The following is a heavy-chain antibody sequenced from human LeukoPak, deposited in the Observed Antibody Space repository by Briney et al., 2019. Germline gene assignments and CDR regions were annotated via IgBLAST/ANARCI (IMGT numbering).Heavy chain of an antibody. Sequence: ASVKSSCKAAGYTYTSSYMYWGRQSTGHGREWMGIINPSGGSTSYAQKFQGRVTMTRDTSTSTVYMELSSLRSEDTAVYYCARDERYFPDYWGQGTLVTVSS. V-gene: IGHV1-46*01. CDR1: GYTYTSSY. CDR3: ARDERYFPDY. D-gene: IGHD3-9*01. J-gene: IGHJ4*02. CDR2: INPSGGST.